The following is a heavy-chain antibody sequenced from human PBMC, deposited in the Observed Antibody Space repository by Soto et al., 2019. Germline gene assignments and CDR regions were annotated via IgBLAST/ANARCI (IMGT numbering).Heavy chain of an antibody. Sequence: QVQLVQSGAEVKKPGSSVKVSCKASGGPFSKYAISWVRQAPGQGLEWMGGIIPMFGATNYAQKFQGRVTITADESTNTAYTALSSLTPEDTAVYEGTRGERVTTKQDYYGTDVGGQGTRV. J-gene: IGHJ6*02. V-gene: IGHV1-69*01. CDR1: GGPFSKYA. CDR3: TRGERVTTKQDYYGTDV. CDR2: IIPMFGAT. D-gene: IGHD1-26*01.